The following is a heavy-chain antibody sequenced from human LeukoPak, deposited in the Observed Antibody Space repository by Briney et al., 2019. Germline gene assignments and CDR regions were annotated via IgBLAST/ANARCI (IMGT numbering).Heavy chain of an antibody. CDR1: GFALTSSA. V-gene: IGHV3-23*01. D-gene: IGHD2-8*01. Sequence: PGGSLRLSCAAPGFALTSSAMCWVRQAPGQGLEWVSSISISGVSTYYADSVKGRFTISRDNSENTLHLQMNSLRVEDTAIYFCARCMVLRQGWLNWYEPWGQGTLVTVSS. CDR3: ARCMVLRQGWLNWYEP. CDR2: ISISGVST. J-gene: IGHJ5*02.